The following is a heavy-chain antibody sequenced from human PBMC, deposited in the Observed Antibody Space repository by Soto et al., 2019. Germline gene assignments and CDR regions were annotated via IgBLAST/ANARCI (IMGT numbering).Heavy chain of an antibody. CDR3: ARTNYGGRYYFDY. CDR2: ISMSSSYT. CDR1: GFTFSDYY. D-gene: IGHD3-10*01. Sequence: QVQLVESGGGLVKPGESLRLSCAASGFTFSDYYMSWIRQAPGKGLEWISYISMSSSYTNYADSVKGRFTISRDNAKNSLYLQMNSLRAEDTAVYYCARTNYGGRYYFDYWGQGTLFTVSS. J-gene: IGHJ4*02. V-gene: IGHV3-11*05.